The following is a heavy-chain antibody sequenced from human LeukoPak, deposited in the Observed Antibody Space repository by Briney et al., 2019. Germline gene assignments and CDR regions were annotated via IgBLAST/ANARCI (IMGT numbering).Heavy chain of an antibody. CDR2: IYWNDDK. V-gene: IGHV2-5*01. J-gene: IGHJ4*02. D-gene: IGHD1-26*01. CDR1: GFSLSTSGVG. Sequence: SGPTLVKPTQTLTLTCTFSGFSLSTSGVGVGWIRQAPGKALEWLALIYWNDDKRYSSSLKSRLTMDTSKNQVVLSMTNMDPVDTATYYCARSLVMGGTTIDYWGQGTLVTISS. CDR3: ARSLVMGGTTIDY.